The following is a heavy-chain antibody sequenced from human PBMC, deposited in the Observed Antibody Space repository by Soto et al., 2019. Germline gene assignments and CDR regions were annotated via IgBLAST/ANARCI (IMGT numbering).Heavy chain of an antibody. V-gene: IGHV4-61*01. CDR1: GGSVSSGSYY. CDR3: ARVQKRYSFDY. D-gene: IGHD6-25*01. Sequence: QVQLQESGPGLVKPSETLSLTCTVSGGSVSSGSYYWSWIRQPPGKGLEWIGYIYYSGSTNYNPSLKSRVTISVDTSQNQFSLKLSSVTAADTAVYYCARVQKRYSFDYWGQGTLVTVSS. CDR2: IYYSGST. J-gene: IGHJ4*02.